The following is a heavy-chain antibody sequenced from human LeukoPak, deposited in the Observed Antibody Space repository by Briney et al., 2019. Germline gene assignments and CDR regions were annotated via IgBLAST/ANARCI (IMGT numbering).Heavy chain of an antibody. D-gene: IGHD3-22*01. CDR1: GFTFSSYA. V-gene: IGHV3-30-3*01. CDR3: ARESYYYDSSGAFDP. J-gene: IGHJ5*02. Sequence: HPGRSLRLSCAASGFTFSSYAMHWVRQAPGKGLEWVAVISYDGSNKYYADSVKGRFTISSDNSKNTLYLQMNSLRAEDTAVYYCARESYYYDSSGAFDPWGQGTLVTVSS. CDR2: ISYDGSNK.